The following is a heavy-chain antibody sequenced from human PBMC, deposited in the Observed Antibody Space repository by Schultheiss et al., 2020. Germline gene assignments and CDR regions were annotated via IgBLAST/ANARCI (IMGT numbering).Heavy chain of an antibody. Sequence: GGSLRLSCAVSEFTFSIYGMHWVRQAPGKGLEWVTVICYDGSKRYYADSVKGRFTVSRDNSKNTLYLQMNSLRAEDTAVYYCAKGVVDYGDYVNYYYMDVWGKGTTVTVSS. CDR1: EFTFSIYG. J-gene: IGHJ6*03. V-gene: IGHV3-30*02. CDR2: ICYDGSKR. D-gene: IGHD4-17*01. CDR3: AKGVVDYGDYVNYYYMDV.